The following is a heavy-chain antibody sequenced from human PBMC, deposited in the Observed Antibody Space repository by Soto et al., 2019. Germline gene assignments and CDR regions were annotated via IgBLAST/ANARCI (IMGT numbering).Heavy chain of an antibody. J-gene: IGHJ4*02. CDR3: AREAVAGQFDY. Sequence: QVQLVESGGCVVQPGRSLRLSCAASGFTFSSYGMHWVRQAPGKGLEWVAVIWYDGSNKYYADSVKGRFTISRDNSKNTLYLQMNSLRAEDTAVYYCAREAVAGQFDYWGQGTLVTVSS. CDR1: GFTFSSYG. D-gene: IGHD6-19*01. V-gene: IGHV3-33*01. CDR2: IWYDGSNK.